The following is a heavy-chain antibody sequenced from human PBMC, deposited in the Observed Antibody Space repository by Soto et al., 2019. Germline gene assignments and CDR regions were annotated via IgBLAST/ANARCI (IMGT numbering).Heavy chain of an antibody. CDR3: ARVRYYYDSSGYLKTNPYYYYGMDV. D-gene: IGHD3-22*01. V-gene: IGHV1-18*01. Sequence: ASVKVSCKASGYTFTSYGISWVRQAPGQGLEWMGWISAYNGNTNYAQKLQGRVTMTTDTSTSTAYMELRSLRSDDTAVYYCARVRYYYDSSGYLKTNPYYYYGMDVWGQGTTVTVSS. J-gene: IGHJ6*02. CDR1: GYTFTSYG. CDR2: ISAYNGNT.